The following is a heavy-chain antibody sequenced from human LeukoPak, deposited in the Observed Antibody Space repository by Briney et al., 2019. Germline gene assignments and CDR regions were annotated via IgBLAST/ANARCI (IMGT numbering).Heavy chain of an antibody. CDR3: ARVIDGWYFDY. Sequence: GGSLRLSCAASGFTFSSYWMHWVRQAPGKGLVWVSRINSGGSSTSYAAFVKGRFTISRDNAKNTLSLQMDSLRAEDTAVYYCARVIDGWYFDYWGQGTLVTVPS. J-gene: IGHJ4*02. D-gene: IGHD6-19*01. CDR1: GFTFSSYW. CDR2: INSGGSST. V-gene: IGHV3-74*01.